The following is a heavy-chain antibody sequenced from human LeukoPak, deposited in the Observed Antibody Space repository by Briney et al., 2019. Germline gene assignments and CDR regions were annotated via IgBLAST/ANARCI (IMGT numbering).Heavy chain of an antibody. Sequence: PSETLSLTCTVSGGSISSGSYYWSWIRQPAGKGLEWIGRIYTSGSTNYNPSLRSRVTISVDTSKNQFSLKLSSVTAADTAVYYCARRLQWLVPEYFDYWGQGTLVTVSS. CDR1: GGSISSGSYY. D-gene: IGHD6-19*01. J-gene: IGHJ4*02. V-gene: IGHV4-61*02. CDR3: ARRLQWLVPEYFDY. CDR2: IYTSGST.